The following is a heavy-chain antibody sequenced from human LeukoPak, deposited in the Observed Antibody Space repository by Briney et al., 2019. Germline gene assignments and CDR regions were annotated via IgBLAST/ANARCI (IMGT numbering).Heavy chain of an antibody. CDR2: ISPYNGKT. J-gene: IGHJ5*02. V-gene: IGHV1-18*01. CDR1: GYTFSTYA. CDR3: ARGVGIAAAGIDEP. Sequence: ASVKVSCKASGYTFSTYAIIWVRQPPGQGLEWMGWISPYNGKTHYAQKLQGRVTMTTDTSTSTAYMELRSLRSDDTAVYYCARGVGIAAAGIDEPWGQGTLVTVSS. D-gene: IGHD6-13*01.